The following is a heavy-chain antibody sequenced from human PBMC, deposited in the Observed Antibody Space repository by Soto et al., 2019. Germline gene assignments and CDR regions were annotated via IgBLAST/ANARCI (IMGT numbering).Heavy chain of an antibody. Sequence: EVQVVESGGGLVQPGGSLRLSCEVSGLTFSNYWMHWVRQAPGKGLVWVSRIIGDGSDIRYADSVRGRFTVSRDNAKNTVDLQMNSLRVEDTAVYYCAAHRRCCQEDYWGQGTLVTVSS. CDR2: IIGDGSDI. CDR3: AAHRRCCQEDY. CDR1: GLTFSNYW. J-gene: IGHJ4*02. D-gene: IGHD2-15*01. V-gene: IGHV3-74*01.